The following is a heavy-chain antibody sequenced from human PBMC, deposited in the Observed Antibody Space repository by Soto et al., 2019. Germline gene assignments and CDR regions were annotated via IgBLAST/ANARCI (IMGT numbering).Heavy chain of an antibody. CDR3: ARDRDSYGYSTHAFDI. Sequence: ASVKVSCKASGGTFSSYAISWVRQAPGQGLEWMGGIIPIFGTANYAQKFQGRVTITADESTSTAYMELSSLRSEDTAVYYCARDRDSYGYSTHAFDIWGQGTMVTVSS. CDR1: GGTFSSYA. D-gene: IGHD5-18*01. J-gene: IGHJ3*02. V-gene: IGHV1-69*13. CDR2: IIPIFGTA.